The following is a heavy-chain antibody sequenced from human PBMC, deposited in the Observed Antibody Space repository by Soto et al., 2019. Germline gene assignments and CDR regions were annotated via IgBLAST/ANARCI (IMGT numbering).Heavy chain of an antibody. Sequence: GGSLRLSCVASGFRFRDYDIQWVRQAPGKGLEWVAIISRDEGKKEYVDSVKGRFSVSRDNSKNTVFLQMNSLRADDTAVYYCAKRKYYDSSYGMDVWGQGATVTVSS. CDR2: ISRDEGKK. CDR1: GFRFRDYD. J-gene: IGHJ6*02. CDR3: AKRKYYDSSYGMDV. D-gene: IGHD3-22*01. V-gene: IGHV3-30*18.